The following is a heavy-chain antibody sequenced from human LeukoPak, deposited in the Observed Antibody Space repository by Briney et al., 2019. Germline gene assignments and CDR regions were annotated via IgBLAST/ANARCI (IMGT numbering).Heavy chain of an antibody. D-gene: IGHD1-26*01. CDR3: AKDLSPMVGAKTFDY. Sequence: GGSLRLSCVASGFIFSSFGLHWARQAPGKGLEWVAFIRYDGSSKYYADSVKGRFTISRDNSKNTLYLQLHSLRAEDTAVYSCAKDLSPMVGAKTFDYWGQGTLVTVSS. V-gene: IGHV3-30*02. CDR2: IRYDGSSK. CDR1: GFIFSSFG. J-gene: IGHJ4*02.